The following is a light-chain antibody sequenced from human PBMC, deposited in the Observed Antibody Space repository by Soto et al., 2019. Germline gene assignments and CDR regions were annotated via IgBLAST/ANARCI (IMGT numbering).Light chain of an antibody. CDR1: QSISSY. J-gene: IGKJ5*01. V-gene: IGKV1-39*01. Sequence: DIQMTQSPSSLSASVGDRVTITCRASQSISSYLNCYQQKPGKAPKLLIYAASSLQSGVPSRFSGSGSGTDFTLTISSLQPEDFATYYCQQSYSTLSITFGQGTRREIK. CDR2: AAS. CDR3: QQSYSTLSIT.